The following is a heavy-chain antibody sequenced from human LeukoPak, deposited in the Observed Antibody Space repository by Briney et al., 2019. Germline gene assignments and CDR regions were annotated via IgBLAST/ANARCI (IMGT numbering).Heavy chain of an antibody. Sequence: SVKVSCKASGGTFSSYAISWVRQAPGQGLEWMGGIIPIFGTANYAQKFQGRVTITADESTSTAYMELSSLRSEDTAVYYCAGERDNGIVGATDAFDIWGQGTMVTVSS. V-gene: IGHV1-69*13. D-gene: IGHD1-26*01. J-gene: IGHJ3*02. CDR2: IIPIFGTA. CDR3: AGERDNGIVGATDAFDI. CDR1: GGTFSSYA.